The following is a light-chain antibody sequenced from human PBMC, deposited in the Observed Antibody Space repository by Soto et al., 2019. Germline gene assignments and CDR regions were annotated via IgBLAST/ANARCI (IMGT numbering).Light chain of an antibody. V-gene: IGLV4-69*01. J-gene: IGLJ2*01. CDR3: QTWATAIQV. CDR1: SGHSRYA. CDR2: LNSDGSH. Sequence: QSVLTQSPSASASLGASVKLTCTLSSGHSRYAIAWHQQQPEKGPRYLMILNSDGSHNKGDGIPDRFSGSSSGAERYLTISSLQPEDEADYYCQTWATAIQVFGGGTKLTVL.